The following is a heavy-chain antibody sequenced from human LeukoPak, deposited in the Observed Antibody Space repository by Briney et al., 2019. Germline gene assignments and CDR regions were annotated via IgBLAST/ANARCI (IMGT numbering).Heavy chain of an antibody. D-gene: IGHD3-3*01. CDR2: FDPEDGET. Sequence: ASVKVSCKVSGYTLTEVSMHWVRQAPGKGLEWMGGFDPEDGETIYAQKLQGRVTMTTDTSTSTAYMELRSLRSDDTAVYYCARTTLVLRFLEWHHPMDYWGQGTLVTVSP. J-gene: IGHJ4*02. CDR3: ARTTLVLRFLEWHHPMDY. V-gene: IGHV1-24*01. CDR1: GYTLTEVS.